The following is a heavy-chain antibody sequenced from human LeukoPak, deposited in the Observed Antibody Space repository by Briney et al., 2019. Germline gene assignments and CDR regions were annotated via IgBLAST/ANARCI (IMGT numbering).Heavy chain of an antibody. CDR1: GFTFSSYA. CDR3: AKGGDILTGYLDY. CDR2: IGGSGGST. Sequence: GGSLRLSCAASGFTFSSYAMSWVRQAPGKGLEWVSAIGGSGGSTYYADSVKGRFTISRDNSKNTLYLQMNSLRAEDTAVYYCAKGGDILTGYLDYWGQGTLVTVSS. D-gene: IGHD3-9*01. J-gene: IGHJ4*02. V-gene: IGHV3-23*01.